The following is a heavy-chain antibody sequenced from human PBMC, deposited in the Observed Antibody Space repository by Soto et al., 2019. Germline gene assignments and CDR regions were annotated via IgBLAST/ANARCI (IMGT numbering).Heavy chain of an antibody. J-gene: IGHJ5*02. CDR3: ARQCRGVTCHWFVP. V-gene: IGHV4-34*01. CDR1: CGSFSGLY. Sequence: PSETLSLTCAVFCGSFSGLYWSRIRQPPGKGLEWIGEINHSGSTNYNPSLKSRVTISVDTSKNQFSLKLTSVTAADTAVYYCARQCRGVTCHWFVPWGQGTLVTVSS. CDR2: INHSGST. D-gene: IGHD2-15*01.